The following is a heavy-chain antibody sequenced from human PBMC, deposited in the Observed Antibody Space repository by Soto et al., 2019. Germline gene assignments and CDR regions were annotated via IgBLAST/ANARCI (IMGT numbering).Heavy chain of an antibody. CDR2: INPNSGGA. CDR3: ARAGGGYDLGDY. Sequence: QVQLVQSGAEVKKPGASVKVSCKASGYTFIGYYIHWVRQAPGQGLEWMGWINPNSGGAKYSQKFPARGPMTRDTSNRTAHMELRRLKTDDTAVYYCARAGGGYDLGDYWGQGTLVTVSS. CDR1: GYTFIGYY. V-gene: IGHV1-2*02. D-gene: IGHD5-12*01. J-gene: IGHJ4*02.